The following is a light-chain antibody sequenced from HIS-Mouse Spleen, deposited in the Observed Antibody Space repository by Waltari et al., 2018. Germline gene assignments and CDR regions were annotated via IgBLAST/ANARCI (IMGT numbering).Light chain of an antibody. CDR2: EAG. CDR3: YSTDSIGNHRV. Sequence: SYELTQQPSVSVSPGQKARITCPGDELPKKYASWYQEKSGQAPVLVIYEAGKRPSGIPYGCHGSSSGTMATLTSRGAQVEDEPDDYGYSTDSIGNHRVFGGGTKLTVL. V-gene: IGLV3-10*01. J-gene: IGLJ2*01. CDR1: ELPKKY.